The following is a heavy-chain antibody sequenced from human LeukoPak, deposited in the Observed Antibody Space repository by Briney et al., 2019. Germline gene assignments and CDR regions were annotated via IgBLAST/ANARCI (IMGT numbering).Heavy chain of an antibody. V-gene: IGHV1-69*05. Sequence: SVKVSCKVSGGTFSYAISWVRQAPGQGLEWMGGNIPIFGTTDYAQNFQGRVTFTTDESTSTAYMELSSLRSEDTAVYYCARALGDGAVDYWGQGTLVTVSS. CDR2: NIPIFGTT. CDR1: GGTFSYA. D-gene: IGHD4/OR15-4a*01. CDR3: ARALGDGAVDY. J-gene: IGHJ4*02.